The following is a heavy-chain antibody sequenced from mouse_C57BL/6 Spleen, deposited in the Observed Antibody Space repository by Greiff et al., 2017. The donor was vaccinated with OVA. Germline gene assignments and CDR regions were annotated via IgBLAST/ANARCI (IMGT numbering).Heavy chain of an antibody. CDR3: ARFYYGKGNAMDY. Sequence: EVQLVESGGGLVQPGGSLSLSCAASGFTFTDYYMSWVRQPPGKALEWLGFIRNKANGYTTEYSASVKGRFTISRDNSQSILYLQMNALRAEDSATYYCARFYYGKGNAMDYWGQGTSVTVSS. CDR1: GFTFTDYY. D-gene: IGHD2-1*01. CDR2: IRNKANGYTT. J-gene: IGHJ4*01. V-gene: IGHV7-3*01.